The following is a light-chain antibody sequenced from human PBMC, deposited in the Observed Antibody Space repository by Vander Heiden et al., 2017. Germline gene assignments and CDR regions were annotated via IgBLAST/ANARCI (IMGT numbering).Light chain of an antibody. Sequence: EIVITHSPATLSVSPGERATLSCRASQSVSSNLAWYQQKPGQAPRLLIYGASTRATGIPARFSGSGSGTEFTLTISSLQSEDFAVYYCQQYNNWPYTFGQGTKLEIK. CDR1: QSVSSN. V-gene: IGKV3-15*01. CDR2: GAS. J-gene: IGKJ2*01. CDR3: QQYNNWPYT.